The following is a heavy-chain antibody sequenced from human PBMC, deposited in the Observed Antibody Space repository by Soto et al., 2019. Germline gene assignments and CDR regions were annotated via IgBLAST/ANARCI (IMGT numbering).Heavy chain of an antibody. Sequence: EVQLVESGGRLVEPGGSLRLSCAASGFTFRDYGMHWVRQAPGKGLEWISFITSASTTIYYADSVKGRFTVSRDNAKNSLSLRMNNLRDEDTAIYYCARGLSIINMMVVVPADLWGQGTLVSVSS. D-gene: IGHD3-22*01. CDR3: ARGLSIINMMVVVPADL. V-gene: IGHV3-48*02. J-gene: IGHJ5*02. CDR2: ITSASTTI. CDR1: GFTFRDYG.